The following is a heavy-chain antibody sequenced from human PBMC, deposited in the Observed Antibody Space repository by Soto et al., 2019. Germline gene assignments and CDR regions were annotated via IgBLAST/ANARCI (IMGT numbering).Heavy chain of an antibody. V-gene: IGHV3-30*18. Sequence: ESGGGVVQPGRSLRLSCAASGFTFSSYGMHWVRQAPGKGLEWVAVISYDGSNKYYADSVKGRFTISRDNSKNTLYLQMNSLRAEDTAVYYCAKEQYHRWDYGGKAFDYWGQGTLVTVSS. CDR3: AKEQYHRWDYGGKAFDY. J-gene: IGHJ4*02. CDR2: ISYDGSNK. D-gene: IGHD4-17*01. CDR1: GFTFSSYG.